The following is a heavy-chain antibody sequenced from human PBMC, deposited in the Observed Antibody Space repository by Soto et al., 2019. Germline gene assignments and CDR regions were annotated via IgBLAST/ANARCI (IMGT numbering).Heavy chain of an antibody. CDR3: ARSTGRY. V-gene: IGHV4-30-4*01. Sequence: SETLSLTCTVSGASITSDDFYWSWIRQPPGKGLEWIGYIYYSGSTYYNPSLKSRVSLSIDTSKNQFSLKLTSVTAADTAVYYCARSTGRYWGQGTLVNVSS. CDR2: IYYSGST. CDR1: GASITSDDFY. D-gene: IGHD2-21*01. J-gene: IGHJ4*02.